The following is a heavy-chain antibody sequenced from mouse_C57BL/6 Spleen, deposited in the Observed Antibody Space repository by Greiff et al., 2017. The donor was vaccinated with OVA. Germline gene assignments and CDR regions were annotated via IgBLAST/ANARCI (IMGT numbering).Heavy chain of an antibody. J-gene: IGHJ2*01. CDR1: GYTFTDYE. CDR3: TREGDY. V-gene: IGHV1-15*01. CDR2: IDPETGGT. Sequence: ESGAELVRPGASVTLSCKASGYTFTDYEMHWVKQTPVHGLEWIGAIDPETGGTAYNQKFKGKAILTADKSSSTAYMELRSLTSEDSAVYYCTREGDYWGQGTTLTVSS.